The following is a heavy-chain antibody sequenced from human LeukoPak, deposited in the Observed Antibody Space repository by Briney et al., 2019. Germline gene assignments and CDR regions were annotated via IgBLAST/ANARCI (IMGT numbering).Heavy chain of an antibody. CDR2: FDPEDGET. CDR1: GYTLTESS. V-gene: IGHV1-24*01. Sequence: ASVKVSCKVSGYTLTESSMHWVRQAPGKGLEWMGGFDPEDGETIYAQKFQGRVTMTEDTSTDTAYMELSSLRSEDTAVYYCATRNPEGSLSIAAGNYYMDVWGKGTTVTVSS. J-gene: IGHJ6*03. CDR3: ATRNPEGSLSIAAGNYYMDV. D-gene: IGHD6-13*01.